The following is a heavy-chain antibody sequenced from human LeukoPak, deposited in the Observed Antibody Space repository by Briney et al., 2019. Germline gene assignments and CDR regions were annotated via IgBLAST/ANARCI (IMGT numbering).Heavy chain of an antibody. D-gene: IGHD3-16*01. J-gene: IGHJ3*02. CDR1: GYSFTSYW. Sequence: EKSLKISCKGSGYSFTSYWIGWVRQMPGKGLEWMGIIYPGDSDTRYSPSFQGQVTISADKSISTAYLQWSSLKASDTAMYYCARMEGVPRGAFDIWGQGTMVTVSS. V-gene: IGHV5-51*01. CDR3: ARMEGVPRGAFDI. CDR2: IYPGDSDT.